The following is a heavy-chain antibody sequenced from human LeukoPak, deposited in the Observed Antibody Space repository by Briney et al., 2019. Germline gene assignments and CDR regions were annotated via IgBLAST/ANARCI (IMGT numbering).Heavy chain of an antibody. CDR1: GFTFSSYG. Sequence: GGSLRLSCEGSGFTFSSYGISWVRQAPGKGLEWISTSGGLDGGTNYADSVKGRFTISRDNSINTIYLQMNSLRPEDTAIYFCAKAILGNQPCFDFWGQGALVTVSS. D-gene: IGHD4-23*01. J-gene: IGHJ4*02. CDR2: SGGLDGGT. V-gene: IGHV3-23*01. CDR3: AKAILGNQPCFDF.